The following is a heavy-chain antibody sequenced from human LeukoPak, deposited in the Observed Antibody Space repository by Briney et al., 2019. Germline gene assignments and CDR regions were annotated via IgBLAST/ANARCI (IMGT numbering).Heavy chain of an antibody. Sequence: ASVKVSCKASGYTFTSYDINWVRQATGQGLEWMGWMNPNSGNTGHAQKFQGRVTMTSDTSIDTAYMELSSLRSEDTAVYYCATELRWKEYWGQGTLVTVSS. D-gene: IGHD4-23*01. CDR2: MNPNSGNT. J-gene: IGHJ4*02. CDR1: GYTFTSYD. V-gene: IGHV1-8*01. CDR3: ATELRWKEY.